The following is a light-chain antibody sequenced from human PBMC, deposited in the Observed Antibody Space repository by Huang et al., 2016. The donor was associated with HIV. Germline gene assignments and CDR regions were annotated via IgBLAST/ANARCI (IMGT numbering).Light chain of an antibody. CDR2: AAS. CDR3: QQTYSSPRT. CDR1: QTINSY. V-gene: IGKV1-39*01. J-gene: IGKJ1*01. Sequence: DIQMTQSPSSLSASVGDRFTITCRASQTINSYLHWYQQKPGKAPQLLIYAASNLQSGVPSRCSGGGSGTDFTLTISSLQPEDFATYYCQQTYSSPRTFGQGTKVDIK.